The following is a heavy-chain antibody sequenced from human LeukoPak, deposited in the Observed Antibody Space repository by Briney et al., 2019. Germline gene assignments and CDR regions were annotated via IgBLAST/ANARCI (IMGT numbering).Heavy chain of an antibody. J-gene: IGHJ4*02. D-gene: IGHD2-15*01. CDR1: GFTFSSYG. V-gene: IGHV3-30*18. CDR2: ISYDGSNK. Sequence: GRSLGLSCAASGFTFSSYGMHWVRQAPGKGLEWVAVISYDGSNKYYADSVKGRFTISRDNSKNTLYLQMNSLRAEDTAEYYCAKALRVASRWYYFDYWGQGTLVTVSS. CDR3: AKALRVASRWYYFDY.